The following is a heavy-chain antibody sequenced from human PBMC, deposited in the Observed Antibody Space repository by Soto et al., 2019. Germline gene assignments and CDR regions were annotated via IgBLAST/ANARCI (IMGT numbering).Heavy chain of an antibody. D-gene: IGHD3-10*01. CDR2: IYPGDSDT. CDR3: ARHWGMVQLPRPYYYYYYGMDV. V-gene: IGHV5-51*01. J-gene: IGHJ6*02. Sequence: GESLKISCKGSGYSFTSYWIGWVRQMPGKGLEWMGIIYPGDSDTRYSPSFQGQVTISADKSISTAYLQWSSLKASDTAMYYCARHWGMVQLPRPYYYYYYGMDVWGQGTTVTVSS. CDR1: GYSFTSYW.